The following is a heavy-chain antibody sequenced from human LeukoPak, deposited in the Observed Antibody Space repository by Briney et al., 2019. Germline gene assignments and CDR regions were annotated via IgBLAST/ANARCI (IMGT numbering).Heavy chain of an antibody. CDR1: GFSFSTHW. Sequence: GGSLRLSCAASGFSFSTHWMHWVRQAPGKGLVYVAQINSDGSATAYADSVKGRFTISRDNAKNSLYLQMNSLRAEDTAVYYCARAPSGGSCYADYWGQGTLVTVSS. CDR2: INSDGSAT. V-gene: IGHV3-74*01. CDR3: ARAPSGGSCYADY. J-gene: IGHJ4*02. D-gene: IGHD2-15*01.